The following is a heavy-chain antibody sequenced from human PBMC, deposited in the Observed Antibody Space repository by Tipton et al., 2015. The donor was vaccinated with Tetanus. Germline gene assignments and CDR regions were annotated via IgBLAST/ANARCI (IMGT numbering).Heavy chain of an antibody. Sequence: TLSLTCTVSGASISSYYWSWIRQPPGRGLEWIGTISYSASTYYHPSLKSRVTISGDTSKNQFSLELSAVTAADTAVYYCASSSYLYHFYGLDIWGQGITVTVSS. CDR2: ISYSAST. CDR1: GASISSYY. J-gene: IGHJ6*02. D-gene: IGHD2-15*01. CDR3: ASSSYLYHFYGLDI. V-gene: IGHV4-59*04.